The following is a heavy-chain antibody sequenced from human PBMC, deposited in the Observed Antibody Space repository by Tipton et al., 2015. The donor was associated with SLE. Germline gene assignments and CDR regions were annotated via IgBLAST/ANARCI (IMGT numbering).Heavy chain of an antibody. CDR3: ARAVVECTSISCYNFDS. J-gene: IGHJ4*02. Sequence: TLSLTCSVSSYSIYNGFYWGWIRQSPGKGLEWIGSIYRSGTAYYNPSLKSRVTMSVDTSKNQFSLILSSVTAADTAVYYCARAVVECTSISCYNFDSWGQGTLVTVSS. CDR1: SYSIYNGFY. D-gene: IGHD2-2*01. CDR2: IYRSGTA. V-gene: IGHV4-38-2*02.